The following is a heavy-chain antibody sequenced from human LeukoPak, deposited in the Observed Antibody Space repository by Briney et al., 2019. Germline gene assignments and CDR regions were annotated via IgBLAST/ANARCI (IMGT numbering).Heavy chain of an antibody. CDR3: ARVGAVAGHFDY. CDR2: IYYSGST. D-gene: IGHD6-19*01. CDR1: GDSISYFY. Sequence: SETLSLTCSVSGDSISYFYWSWIRQPPGKGLEWIGNIYYSGSTYYNPSLKSRVTISVDTSKNHFSLKLNSVTAADTAVYYCARVGAVAGHFDYWGQGTLVTVSS. V-gene: IGHV4-59*12. J-gene: IGHJ4*02.